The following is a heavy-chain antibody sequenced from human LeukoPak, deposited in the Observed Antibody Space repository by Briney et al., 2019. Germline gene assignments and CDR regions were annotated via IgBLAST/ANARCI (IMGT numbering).Heavy chain of an antibody. CDR2: IYTNGNT. D-gene: IGHD6-13*01. V-gene: IGHV4-4*07. CDR3: ASSSSWYYFDY. J-gene: IGHJ4*02. CDR1: GGSTSSYY. Sequence: SETLSLTCTVSGGSTSSYYWSWIRQPAGRGLEWIGRIYTNGNTNYNPSLKSRVTMSVDTSKNQFSRKLSSVTAADTAVYYCASSSSWYYFDYWGQGTLVTVSS.